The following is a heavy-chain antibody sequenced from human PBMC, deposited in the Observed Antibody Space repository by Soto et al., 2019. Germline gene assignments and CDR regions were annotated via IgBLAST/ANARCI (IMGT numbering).Heavy chain of an antibody. D-gene: IGHD3-22*01. CDR2: ITGSGDST. V-gene: IGHV3-23*01. CDR3: AKDRSRSDEYYYDSCFYCCNSHCYGQAV. J-gene: IGHJ6*01. Sequence: GSLRLSCAASGFTFSSYAMSWVRQAPGKGLEWVSAITGSGDSTYYADSVKGRFTVSRDNSKNTLYLQMNSLRAEDTAVYYCAKDRSRSDEYYYDSCFYCCNSHCYGQAVWGRGSTVPGSS. CDR1: GFTFSSYA.